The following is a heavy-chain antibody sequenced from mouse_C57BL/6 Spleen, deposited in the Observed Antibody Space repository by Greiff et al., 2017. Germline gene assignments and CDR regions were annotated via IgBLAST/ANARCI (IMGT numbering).Heavy chain of an antibody. Sequence: VQRVESGAELVKPGASVKLSCKASGYTFTEYTIHWVKQRSGQGLEWIGWFYPGSGSIKYNEKFKDKATLTADKSSSTVYMELSRLTSEDSAVYFCARHEEKRGDYDGFAYWGQGTLVTVSA. CDR3: ARHEEKRGDYDGFAY. CDR1: GYTFTEYT. V-gene: IGHV1-62-2*01. D-gene: IGHD2-4*01. CDR2: FYPGSGSI. J-gene: IGHJ3*01.